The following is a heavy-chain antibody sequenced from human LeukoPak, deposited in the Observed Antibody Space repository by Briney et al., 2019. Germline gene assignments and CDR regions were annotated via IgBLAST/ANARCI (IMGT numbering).Heavy chain of an antibody. J-gene: IGHJ4*02. CDR3: ARKVVVKCFDY. Sequence: SETLPLTCAVYGGSFSGYYWSWIRQPPGKGLEWIGEINHSGSTNYNPSLKSRVTISVDTSKNQFSLKLSSVTAADTAVYYCARKVVVKCFDYWGQGTLVTVSS. D-gene: IGHD3-22*01. V-gene: IGHV4-34*01. CDR1: GGSFSGYY. CDR2: INHSGST.